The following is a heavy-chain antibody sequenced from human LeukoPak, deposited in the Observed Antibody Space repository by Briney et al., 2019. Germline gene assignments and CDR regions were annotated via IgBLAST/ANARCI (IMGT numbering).Heavy chain of an antibody. J-gene: IGHJ4*02. V-gene: IGHV4-39*01. CDR1: GGSISSSSYY. D-gene: IGHD6-6*01. Sequence: PSETLSLTCTVSGGSISSSSYYWGWIRQPPGKGLEWIGRFFESGGTHYNPSLKSRVTISVDTSKNQFSMKLSSVTAADTAVYYCARHEYSSATIDYWGQGTLVTLSS. CDR2: FFESGGT. CDR3: ARHEYSSATIDY.